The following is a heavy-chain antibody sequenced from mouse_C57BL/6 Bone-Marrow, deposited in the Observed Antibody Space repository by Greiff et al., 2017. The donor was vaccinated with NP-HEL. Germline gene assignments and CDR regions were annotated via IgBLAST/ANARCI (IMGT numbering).Heavy chain of an antibody. CDR1: GYSITSGYY. CDR3: ARGTAQVNYYAMDY. V-gene: IGHV3-6*01. D-gene: IGHD3-2*02. J-gene: IGHJ4*01. CDR2: ISYDGSN. Sequence: EVKLQESGPGLVKPSQSLSLTCSVTGYSITSGYYWNWIRQFPGNKLEWMGYISYDGSNNYNPSLKNRISITRDTSKNQFFLKLNSVTTEDTATYYCARGTAQVNYYAMDYWGQGTSVTVSS.